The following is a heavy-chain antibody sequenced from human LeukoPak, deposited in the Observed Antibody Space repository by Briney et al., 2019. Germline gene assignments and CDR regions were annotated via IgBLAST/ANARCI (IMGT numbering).Heavy chain of an antibody. CDR3: VRAL. V-gene: IGHV4-59*01. CDR1: GGSIGDYY. J-gene: IGHJ2*01. Sequence: SETLSPTRTVSGGSIGDYYLSWIREPPGQGLEWIGYLYYSRNTNYSPSLKSGVTISADTSNNEVYLKLRSVTAADTAVYYCVRALWG. CDR2: LYYSRNT.